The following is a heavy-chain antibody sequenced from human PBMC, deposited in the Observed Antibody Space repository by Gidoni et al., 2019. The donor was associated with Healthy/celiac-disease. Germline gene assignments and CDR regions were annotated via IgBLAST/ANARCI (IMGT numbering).Heavy chain of an antibody. CDR3: ARSGPIVVVPAAIYYGMDV. CDR1: GGTFSSYA. J-gene: IGHJ6*02. CDR2: IIPIFGTA. Sequence: QVQLVQSGAEVKKPGSSVKVSCKASGGTFSSYAISWVRQAPGQGLEWMGGIIPIFGTANYAQKFQGRVTITADESTSTAYMELSSLRSEDTAVYYCARSGPIVVVPAAIYYGMDVWGQGTTVTVSS. V-gene: IGHV1-69*01. D-gene: IGHD2-2*01.